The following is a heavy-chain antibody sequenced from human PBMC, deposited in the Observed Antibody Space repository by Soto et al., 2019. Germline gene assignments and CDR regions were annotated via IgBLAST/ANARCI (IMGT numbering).Heavy chain of an antibody. CDR1: GYTLSDYY. Sequence: ASVKVSFKASGYTLSDYYIHWVRQAPGQGLEWMGWINPNSGGTKYAPKFQGGVTMTRDTSITTAYMELSRLRSGDTAVYYCAREPATAKPEGVDFWGQGTLVTVSS. D-gene: IGHD1-1*01. V-gene: IGHV1-2*02. CDR2: INPNSGGT. CDR3: AREPATAKPEGVDF. J-gene: IGHJ4*02.